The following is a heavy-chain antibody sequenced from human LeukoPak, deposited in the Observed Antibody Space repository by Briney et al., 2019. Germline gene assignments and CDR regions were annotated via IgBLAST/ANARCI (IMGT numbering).Heavy chain of an antibody. J-gene: IGHJ4*02. CDR3: VRENHGSFDY. Sequence: KPGGSLRLSCAASGFPFSSYYVNWVRNAPGKGLEWVSCISSRSTYIFYSDSVRGRFAISRDDARNSLHLQLNSLRAEDTAVYYCVRENHGSFDYWGQGSLVTVSS. CDR2: ISSRSTYI. D-gene: IGHD1-14*01. CDR1: GFPFSSYY. V-gene: IGHV3-21*01.